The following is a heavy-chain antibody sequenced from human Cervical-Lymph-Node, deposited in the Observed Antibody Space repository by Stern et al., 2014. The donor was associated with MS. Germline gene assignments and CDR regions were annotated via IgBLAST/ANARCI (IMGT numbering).Heavy chain of an antibody. CDR2: TYYSGST. J-gene: IGHJ6*02. Sequence: QLQLQESGPGLVKPSQTLSLTCTLSGRSISSNNSYWSWIRQPPGKGLERIAYTYYSGSTYYNPSLKSRFTLTVDTSTNQFSLRLSSVTAADTAVYYCARAHYGDYPFYYYGMDVWGQGTTVTVSS. CDR1: GRSISSNNSY. CDR3: ARAHYGDYPFYYYGMDV. V-gene: IGHV4-30-4*01. D-gene: IGHD4-17*01.